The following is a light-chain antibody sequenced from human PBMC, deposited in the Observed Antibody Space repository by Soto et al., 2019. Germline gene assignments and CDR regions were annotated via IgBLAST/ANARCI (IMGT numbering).Light chain of an antibody. CDR2: AAS. CDR1: QSITSY. Sequence: DIQMTQSPSSLSASVGDRVTITCRASQSITSYLNWYQQKPGKAPNLLIYAASSLQSGVPSRFSGSGSGTDFNLTISSLQPEDFATYYCQQSYSTPYTFGQGTKLDIK. CDR3: QQSYSTPYT. V-gene: IGKV1-39*01. J-gene: IGKJ2*01.